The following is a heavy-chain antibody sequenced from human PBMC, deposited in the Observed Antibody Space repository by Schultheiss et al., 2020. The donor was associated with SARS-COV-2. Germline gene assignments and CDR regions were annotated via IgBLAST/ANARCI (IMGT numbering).Heavy chain of an antibody. CDR3: ARGMVAVPRHWFDP. CDR1: GDSIRGYF. D-gene: IGHD2-15*01. Sequence: SQTLSLTCTVSGDSIRGYFWTWIRQPPVKGLEWIGNIYNTVNTQYNPSLKSRVTIAVDTSKNQFSLKLNSVTAADTAVYYCARGMVAVPRHWFDPWGQGTLVTGSS. CDR2: IYNTVNT. V-gene: IGHV4-59*01. J-gene: IGHJ5*02.